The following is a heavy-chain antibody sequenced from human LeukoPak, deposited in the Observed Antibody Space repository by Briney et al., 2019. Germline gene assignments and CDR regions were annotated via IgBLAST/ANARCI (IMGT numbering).Heavy chain of an antibody. Sequence: GASVKVSCKASGYTFTSYGISWVRQAPGQGLEWMGWISAYNGNTNYAQKLQGRVTMTTDTSTSTAYMELRSLRSDDTAVYYCARYLVSYGFEYYFDYWGQGTLVTVSS. CDR1: GYTFTSYG. CDR2: ISAYNGNT. V-gene: IGHV1-18*01. D-gene: IGHD5-18*01. J-gene: IGHJ4*02. CDR3: ARYLVSYGFEYYFDY.